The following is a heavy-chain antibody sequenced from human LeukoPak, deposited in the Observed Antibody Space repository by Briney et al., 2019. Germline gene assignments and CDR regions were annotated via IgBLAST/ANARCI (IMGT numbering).Heavy chain of an antibody. CDR1: GYSFTSYW. CDR3: ACRDLTSTWSFP. V-gene: IGHV5-51*01. Sequence: GESLKISCQGFGYSFTSYWIGWVRQMPGKGMEWMGVIYPGDLRVRYNPSFQGQVSISVDKSIDSAYLQWVSLRASDSAMYYCACRDLTSTWSFPWGQGTLVTVSS. CDR2: IYPGDLRV. D-gene: IGHD6-13*01. J-gene: IGHJ5*02.